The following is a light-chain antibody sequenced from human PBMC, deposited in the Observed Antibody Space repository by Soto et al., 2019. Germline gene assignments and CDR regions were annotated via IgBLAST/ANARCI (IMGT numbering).Light chain of an antibody. J-gene: IGKJ1*01. V-gene: IGKV1-5*01. CDR1: QSISSW. CDR3: QQYITYSWT. CDR2: DAS. Sequence: DIQMTQSPSTLSASVGDRLTITCRASQSISSWLAWYQQKPGKAPELLIYDASNLESGVPSRFSGSGSGTEFTLTITNLQPDDFATYYCQQYITYSWTFGQGTKVDIK.